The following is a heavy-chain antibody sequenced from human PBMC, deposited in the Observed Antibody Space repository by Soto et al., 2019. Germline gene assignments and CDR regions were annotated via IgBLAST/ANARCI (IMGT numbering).Heavy chain of an antibody. D-gene: IGHD3-22*01. CDR2: IIPIFGTA. J-gene: IGHJ5*02. Sequence: GASVKVSCKASGGTFSSYAISWVRQAPGQGLEWMGGIIPIFGTANYAQKFQGRVTITADESTSTAYMELSSLRSEDTAVYYCARGPPRRYYDSSGEWFDPWGQGTLVTVSS. CDR3: ARGPPRRYYDSSGEWFDP. V-gene: IGHV1-69*13. CDR1: GGTFSSYA.